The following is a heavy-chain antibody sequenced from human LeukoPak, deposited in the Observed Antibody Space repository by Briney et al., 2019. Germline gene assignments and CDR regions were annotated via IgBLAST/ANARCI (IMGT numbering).Heavy chain of an antibody. CDR1: GYTFTNYY. J-gene: IGHJ5*02. D-gene: IGHD1-14*01. Sequence: ASVKVSCKASGYTFTNYYMSWVRQAPGQGLEWMGIINPSGDTTGYAQKFQGRVTMTRDMSTSTVYMELSSLRSEDTAVYYCARGDRAGHPESWFDPWGQGTLVTVSS. V-gene: IGHV1-46*01. CDR3: ARGDRAGHPESWFDP. CDR2: INPSGDTT.